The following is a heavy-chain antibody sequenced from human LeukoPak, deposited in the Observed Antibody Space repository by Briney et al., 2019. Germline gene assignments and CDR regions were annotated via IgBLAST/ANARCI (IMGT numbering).Heavy chain of an antibody. D-gene: IGHD1-1*01. Sequence: SETLSLTCTVSGGSISSYYWSWIRQPPGKGLEWIGYIYYSGSTNYNPSLKSRVTISVDTSKNQFSLKLSSVTAADTAVYYCARTSTGTTSEFDYWGQGTLVTVSS. V-gene: IGHV4-59*01. CDR1: GGSISSYY. J-gene: IGHJ4*02. CDR3: ARTSTGTTSEFDY. CDR2: IYYSGST.